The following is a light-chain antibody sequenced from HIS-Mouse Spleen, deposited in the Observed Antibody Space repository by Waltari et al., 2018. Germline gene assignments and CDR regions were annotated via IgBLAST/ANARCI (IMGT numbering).Light chain of an antibody. Sequence: DVVMTQSPLSLPVTLGQPASISCRSSQSLVHSDGNTYLNWFQQRPGQSPRRLIDKVSSRDSGVPDRFSGRGSGTDFTRKISRVEAEDVGVYYCMQGTHWPPWTFGQGTKVEIK. CDR1: QSLVHSDGNTY. CDR3: MQGTHWPPWT. CDR2: KVS. V-gene: IGKV2-30*02. J-gene: IGKJ1*01.